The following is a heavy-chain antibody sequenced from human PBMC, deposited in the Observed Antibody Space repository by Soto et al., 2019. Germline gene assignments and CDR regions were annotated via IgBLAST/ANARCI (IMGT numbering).Heavy chain of an antibody. D-gene: IGHD6-19*01. V-gene: IGHV3-64*01. CDR2: ISSNGVGT. CDR3: ARREQSDYYYMDV. J-gene: IGHJ6*03. Sequence: EVQLVESGGGLVQPGGSLRLSCAASGFTFSNYAMDWVRQAPGKVLEYVSGISSNGVGTYYANSVKDRFTISRDNSKNTLYLQMGSLRAEDMAVYYCARREQSDYYYMDVWGNGTSVTVSS. CDR1: GFTFSNYA.